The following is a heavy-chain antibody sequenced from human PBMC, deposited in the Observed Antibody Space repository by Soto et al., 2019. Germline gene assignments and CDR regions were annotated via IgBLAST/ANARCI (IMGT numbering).Heavy chain of an antibody. D-gene: IGHD1-1*01. CDR2: IMPIFRTA. J-gene: IGHJ6*02. CDR3: ARDKDRAQLGGNKYYNMDD. Sequence: QVQVVQSGAELKKPGSSVKVSCKTPGGTFSTAAISWVRQAPGQGLEWMGGIMPIFRTADYAKTFQGRVTITADESPTTAYLELSSLRSEDTAVYYCARDKDRAQLGGNKYYNMDDWGQGTTVTVTS. V-gene: IGHV1-69*12. CDR1: GGTFSTAA.